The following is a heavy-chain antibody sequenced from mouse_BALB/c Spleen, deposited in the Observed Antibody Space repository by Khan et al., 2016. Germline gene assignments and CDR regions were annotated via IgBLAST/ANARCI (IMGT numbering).Heavy chain of an antibody. CDR3: ARRGYYFSMDY. CDR1: GFDFSSYW. V-gene: IGHV4-1*02. D-gene: IGHD1-1*01. CDR2: INPDSSTI. Sequence: EVKLLESGGGLVQPGGSLKLSCAASGFDFSSYWMSWVRQAPGKGLEWIGEINPDSSTINYMPSLKDKFIISRDNAKNTLYLQMSKVRSEDTALYYCARRGYYFSMDYWGQGTTVTVSS. J-gene: IGHJ4*01.